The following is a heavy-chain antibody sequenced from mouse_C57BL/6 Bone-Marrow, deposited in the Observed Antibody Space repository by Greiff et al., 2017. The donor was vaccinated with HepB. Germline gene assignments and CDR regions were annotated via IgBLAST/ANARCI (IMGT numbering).Heavy chain of an antibody. CDR1: GYTFTSYW. J-gene: IGHJ1*03. CDR2: IHPNSGST. V-gene: IGHV1-64*01. Sequence: QVQLQQPGAELVKPWASVKLSCKASGYTFTSYWMHWVKQRPGQGLEWIGMIHPNSGSTNYNEKFKSKATLTVDKSSSTAYMQLSSLTSEDSAVYYWAYYGSSYVWYFDVWGTGTTVTVSS. CDR3: AYYGSSYVWYFDV. D-gene: IGHD1-1*01.